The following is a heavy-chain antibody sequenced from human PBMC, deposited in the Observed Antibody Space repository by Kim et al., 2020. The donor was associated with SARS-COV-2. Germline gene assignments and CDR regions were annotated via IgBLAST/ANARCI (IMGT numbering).Heavy chain of an antibody. J-gene: IGHJ3*02. CDR1: GFTFSSSW. CDR2: IKQDGNQK. V-gene: IGHV3-7*01. Sequence: GGSLRLSCAASGFTFSSSWMTWLRQAPGKGLEWVANIKQDGNQKYYVESVKGRFTISRDNAKNSLYLQMNSLRAEDTAVYYCARDGDLYSSGKDAFDIWGQGTMVTVSS. D-gene: IGHD6-19*01. CDR3: ARDGDLYSSGKDAFDI.